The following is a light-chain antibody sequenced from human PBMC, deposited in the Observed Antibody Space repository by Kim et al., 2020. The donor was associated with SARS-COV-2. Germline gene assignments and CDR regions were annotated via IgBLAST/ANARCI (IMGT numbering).Light chain of an antibody. J-gene: IGKJ1*01. CDR2: AAS. CDR1: QDIANS. V-gene: IGKV1-27*01. CDR3: QKYDTAPWT. Sequence: ASVGDRVTITCRASQDIANSLAWYQQKPGTVPKLLIDAASTLQSGVPSRFSGSGSGTEFTLTIGSLQTEDVATYYCQKYDTAPWTFGPGTKVDIK.